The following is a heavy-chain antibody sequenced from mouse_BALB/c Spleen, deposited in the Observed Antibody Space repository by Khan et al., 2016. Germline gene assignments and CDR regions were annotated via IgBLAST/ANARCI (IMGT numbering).Heavy chain of an antibody. CDR2: IDPANGNT. J-gene: IGHJ3*01. V-gene: IGHV14-3*02. D-gene: IGHD1-2*01. Sequence: VRLQQSGAELVKPGASVKLSCTASGFNIKDTYMHWVKQRPEQGLEWIGRIDPANGNTKYDPKFQGKATITADTVSNTAYLQLSSLTSEDTAVYYCARSERLRWFAYWGQGTLVTVSA. CDR3: ARSERLRWFAY. CDR1: GFNIKDTY.